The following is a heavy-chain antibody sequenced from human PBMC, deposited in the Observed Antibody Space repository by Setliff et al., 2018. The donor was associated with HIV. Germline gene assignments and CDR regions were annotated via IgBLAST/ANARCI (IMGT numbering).Heavy chain of an antibody. D-gene: IGHD1-26*01. CDR2: ISGSGGIT. CDR3: AKDVGSYYPV. V-gene: IGHV3-23*01. Sequence: GGSLRLSCLTSGFIFGDFSMSWVRQAPGRGLEWVSVISGSGGITYYADSVKGRFTISRDNSKNTLYLQMNSLRAEDTAVYYCAKDVGSYYPVWGQGTLVTVSS. J-gene: IGHJ4*02. CDR1: GFIFGDFS.